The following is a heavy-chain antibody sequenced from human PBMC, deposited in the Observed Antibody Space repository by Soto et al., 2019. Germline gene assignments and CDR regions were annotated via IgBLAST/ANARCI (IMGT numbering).Heavy chain of an antibody. D-gene: IGHD2-15*01. Sequence: QVQLVQSGAEVKKPGASVKVSCKASGYIFTAYSMHWVRQAPGQGLEWMGVVNPSGGSTNYAQKFQGRITITRETSTSPVYMDPSSLTSEDTAVYYCAREENCSDGICYSAYFQRWGQGTLVTVSS. V-gene: IGHV1-46*01. J-gene: IGHJ1*01. CDR2: VNPSGGST. CDR3: AREENCSDGICYSAYFQR. CDR1: GYIFTAYS.